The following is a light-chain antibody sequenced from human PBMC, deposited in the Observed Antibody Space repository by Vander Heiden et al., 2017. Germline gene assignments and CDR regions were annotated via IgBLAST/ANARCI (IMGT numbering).Light chain of an antibody. CDR3: QQYQDWPFT. J-gene: IGKJ2*01. CDR1: PNIDSN. V-gene: IGKV3-15*01. CDR2: AAS. Sequence: EIVITQSPVTLSVSPGESATLSCRASPNIDSNLAWYQQKPGQAPRLLSYAASTRATDVPARFSGSGSGTDFTLTINNLQSEDFVVYYCQQYQDWPFTFGQGTKPEI.